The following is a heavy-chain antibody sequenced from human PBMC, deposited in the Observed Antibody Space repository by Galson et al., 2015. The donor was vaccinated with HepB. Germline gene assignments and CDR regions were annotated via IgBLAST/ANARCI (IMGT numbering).Heavy chain of an antibody. CDR3: ARDESGAVAGGKSDS. J-gene: IGHJ4*02. CDR2: IDSTGNYI. Sequence: SLRLSCAASGCTFSSYSMNWVRQAPGKGLEWVSSIDSTGNYIYYADSVKGRFTISRDNAKSSLYLQMNTLRAEDTAVYYCARDESGAVAGGKSDSWGQGTLVIVSS. D-gene: IGHD6-19*01. CDR1: GCTFSSYS. V-gene: IGHV3-21*01.